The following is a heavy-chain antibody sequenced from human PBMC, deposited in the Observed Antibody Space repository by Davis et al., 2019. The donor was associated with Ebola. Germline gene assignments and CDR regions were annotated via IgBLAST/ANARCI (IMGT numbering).Heavy chain of an antibody. CDR3: AASAGTVGKFDY. D-gene: IGHD1-14*01. CDR1: GFTFTRSA. CDR2: IVLGSVNT. J-gene: IGHJ4*01. Sequence: SVPVSCKASGFTFTRSALQWVRQARGQRLEWIGSIVLGSVNTNYAQNFQGRVTITRDMSTSTSYLDLSNLRSEDTAVYFCAASAGTVGKFDYWGQGTLVTVSS. V-gene: IGHV1-58*01.